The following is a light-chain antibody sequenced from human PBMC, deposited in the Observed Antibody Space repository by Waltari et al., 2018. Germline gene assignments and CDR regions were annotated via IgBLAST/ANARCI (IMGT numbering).Light chain of an antibody. J-gene: IGLJ1*01. V-gene: IGLV2-11*01. CDR2: DVN. Sequence: QSALTQPRSVSGSPGQSVTISCTGTIIDVGGYNHVSWYQQHPGETPRLMISDVNKRPSGVPDRFSGSKSGNTASLTISVLQAEDEADYYCCSYAGDFTYVFGTGTKVTVL. CDR1: IIDVGGYNH. CDR3: CSYAGDFTYV.